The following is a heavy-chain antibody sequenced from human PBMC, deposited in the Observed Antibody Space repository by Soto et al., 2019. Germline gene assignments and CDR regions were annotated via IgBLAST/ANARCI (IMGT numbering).Heavy chain of an antibody. Sequence: SLRLSCAASGLTFSSYAMHWVRQAPGKGLEWVGVISYDGSNKYYADSVKGRFTISRDNSKNTLYRQMNSLRAEDTAVYYCAPDPKYDFWTEYYFHSWGQATLVTVSS. CDR3: APDPKYDFWTEYYFHS. CDR2: ISYDGSNK. D-gene: IGHD3-3*01. CDR1: GLTFSSYA. J-gene: IGHJ4*02. V-gene: IGHV3-30-3*01.